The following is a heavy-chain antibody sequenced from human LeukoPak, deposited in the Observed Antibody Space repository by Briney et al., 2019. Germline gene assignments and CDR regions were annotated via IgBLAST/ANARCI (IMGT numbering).Heavy chain of an antibody. J-gene: IGHJ6*03. D-gene: IGHD7-27*01. V-gene: IGHV1-18*01. CDR1: GYTFTSYG. CDR3: ARAEKPNWGNYYYYCMDV. CDR2: ISAYNGNT. Sequence: WASVKVSCKASGYTFTSYGISWVRQAPGQGLEWMGWISAYNGNTNYAQRLQGRVTMTTDTSTTTAYMELRGLRSDDTAVYYCARAEKPNWGNYYYYCMDVWGKGTTVTVSS.